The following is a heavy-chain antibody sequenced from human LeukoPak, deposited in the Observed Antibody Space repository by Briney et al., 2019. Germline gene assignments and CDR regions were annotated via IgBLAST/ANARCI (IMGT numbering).Heavy chain of an antibody. Sequence: GASVKVSCKASGYTFTDYYMHWVRQAPGQGLEWLGWINPNSGGTNYAQKFQGRVTMTRDTSISTAYMELSRLRSDDTAVYHCAREYYDSSAYNQEAIDYWGQGTLVTVSS. D-gene: IGHD3-22*01. CDR1: GYTFTDYY. J-gene: IGHJ4*02. CDR2: INPNSGGT. CDR3: AREYYDSSAYNQEAIDY. V-gene: IGHV1-2*02.